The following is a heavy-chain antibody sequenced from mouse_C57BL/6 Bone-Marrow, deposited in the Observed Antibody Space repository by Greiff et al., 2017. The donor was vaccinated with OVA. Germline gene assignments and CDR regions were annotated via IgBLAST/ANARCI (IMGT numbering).Heavy chain of an antibody. CDR3: ARKITTVGLDY. CDR2: IDPSDSYT. CDR1: GYTFTSYW. Sequence: QVQLQQPGAELVMPGASVKLSCKASGYTFTSYWMHWVKQRPGQGLEWIGEIDPSDSYTNSNQKFKGKSTLTVDKSSSTAYMQLSSLTSEDSAVYYCARKITTVGLDYWGQGTTLTVSS. V-gene: IGHV1-69*01. D-gene: IGHD1-1*01. J-gene: IGHJ2*01.